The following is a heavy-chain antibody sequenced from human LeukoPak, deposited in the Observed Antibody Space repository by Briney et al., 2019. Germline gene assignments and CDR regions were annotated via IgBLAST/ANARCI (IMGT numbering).Heavy chain of an antibody. V-gene: IGHV4-30-2*01. CDR1: GGSISSGGYS. J-gene: IGHJ5*02. Sequence: PSQTLSLTCAVSGGSISSGGYSWSWIRQPPGKGLEWIGYIYHSGSTYYNPSLKSRVTISVDRSKNQFSLKLSSVTAADTAVYYCARVVLTGYHGGWFDPWGQGTLVTVSS. D-gene: IGHD3-9*01. CDR3: ARVVLTGYHGGWFDP. CDR2: IYHSGST.